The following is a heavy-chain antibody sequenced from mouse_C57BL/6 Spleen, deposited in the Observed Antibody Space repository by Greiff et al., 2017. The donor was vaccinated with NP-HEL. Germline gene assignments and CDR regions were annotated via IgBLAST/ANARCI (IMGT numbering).Heavy chain of an antibody. CDR3: ALLRDNFDY. V-gene: IGHV5-4*03. Sequence: EVKLMESGGGLVKPGGSLKLSCAASGFTFSSYAMSWVRQTPEKRLEWVATISDGGSYTYYPDNVKGRFTISRDNAKNNLYLQMSHLKSEDTAMYYCALLRDNFDYWGQGTTLTVSS. J-gene: IGHJ2*01. CDR1: GFTFSSYA. CDR2: ISDGGSYT. D-gene: IGHD1-1*01.